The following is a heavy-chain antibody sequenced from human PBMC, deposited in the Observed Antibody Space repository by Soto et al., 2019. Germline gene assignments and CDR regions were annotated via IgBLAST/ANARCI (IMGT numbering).Heavy chain of an antibody. Sequence: EVQLVESGGGLVQPGGSLRLSCAASGFTFSRYSMNWVRQAPGKGLEWVSYISSSSSTIYYADSVKGRFTISRDNAKNSLYLQRNSLRDEDTAVYYCEKTRPRSSQAGYWGQGTLVTVAS. CDR2: ISSSSSTI. J-gene: IGHJ4*02. CDR3: EKTRPRSSQAGY. V-gene: IGHV3-48*02. CDR1: GFTFSRYS. D-gene: IGHD6-6*01.